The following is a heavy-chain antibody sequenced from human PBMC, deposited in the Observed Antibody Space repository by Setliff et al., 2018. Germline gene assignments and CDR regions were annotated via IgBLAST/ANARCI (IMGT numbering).Heavy chain of an antibody. D-gene: IGHD2-2*02. J-gene: IGHJ6*02. CDR3: ARDSRGLVPAAIEGSYYYYGMDV. Sequence: SVKVSCKASGGTFSSYAISWVRQAPGQGLEWMGGIIPIFGTANYAQKFQGRVTITADESTSTAYMELSSLRSEDTAVYYCARDSRGLVPAAIEGSYYYYGMDVWGRGTTVTVSS. CDR1: GGTFSSYA. CDR2: IIPIFGTA. V-gene: IGHV1-69*13.